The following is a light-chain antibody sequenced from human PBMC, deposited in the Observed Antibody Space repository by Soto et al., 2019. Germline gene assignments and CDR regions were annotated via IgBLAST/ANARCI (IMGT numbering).Light chain of an antibody. CDR3: QQSNSYPLT. J-gene: IGKJ4*01. CDR1: QNINSW. Sequence: DIQMTQSPSTLSASVGDRVTITCRASQNINSWLAWYQQKPGKAPNLLIYKASSLESGVPSRFSGSGFGTEFTLTISSLQPDDFATYFCQQSNSYPLTFGGGTKVEIK. CDR2: KAS. V-gene: IGKV1-5*03.